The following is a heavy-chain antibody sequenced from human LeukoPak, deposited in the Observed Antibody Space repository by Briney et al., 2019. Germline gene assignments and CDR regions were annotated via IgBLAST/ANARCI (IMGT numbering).Heavy chain of an antibody. V-gene: IGHV3-30-3*01. D-gene: IGHD5-18*01. CDR2: TTSDESNK. CDR3: ARESGALRGYSLGL. J-gene: IGHJ4*02. Sequence: GRSLRLSCAASGFSFSSYAMHWVRQAAGKGLEWVAITTSDESNKHYADSVKGRFTISRDNSKNTLYLQMNSLRAEDTAVYYCARESGALRGYSLGLWGQETLVTVSS. CDR1: GFSFSSYA.